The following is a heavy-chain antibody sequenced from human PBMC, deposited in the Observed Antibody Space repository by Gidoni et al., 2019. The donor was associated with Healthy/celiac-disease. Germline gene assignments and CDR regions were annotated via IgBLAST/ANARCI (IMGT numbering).Heavy chain of an antibody. CDR2: INSYNGNT. CDR3: ARDPRGKHYAYCGGDCYSIPFDY. V-gene: IGHV1-18*01. Sequence: QVQLVQSGSEVKKPGASVKVSCQASAYTFASSGISWVRQAPGQGFEWMGYINSYNGNTNDAQKRQGRVTLNTDTSTSTAYMELRSMRADDTAVYYCARDPRGKHYAYCGGDCYSIPFDYWGQGTLVTVSS. CDR1: AYTFASSG. D-gene: IGHD2-21*02. J-gene: IGHJ4*02.